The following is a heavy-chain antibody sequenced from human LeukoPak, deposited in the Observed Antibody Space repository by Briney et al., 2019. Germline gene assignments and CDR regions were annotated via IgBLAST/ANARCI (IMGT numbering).Heavy chain of an antibody. V-gene: IGHV3-33*06. J-gene: IGHJ6*03. CDR2: IWYDGSNK. CDR1: GFTFSSYG. CDR3: AKGGNYGDYGNYYYYYMDV. D-gene: IGHD4-17*01. Sequence: PGGSLRLSCAASGFTFSSYGMHWVRQAPGKGLEWVAVIWYDGSNKYYADSVKGRFTISRDNSKNTLYLQMNSLRAEDTAVYYCAKGGNYGDYGNYYYYYMDVWGKGTTVTVSS.